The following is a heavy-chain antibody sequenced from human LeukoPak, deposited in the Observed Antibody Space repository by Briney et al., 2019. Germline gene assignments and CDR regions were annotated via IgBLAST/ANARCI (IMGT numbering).Heavy chain of an antibody. V-gene: IGHV4-4*07. CDR3: ARDCSGGSCYTTGRYYYYGMDV. J-gene: IGHJ6*02. CDR1: GGSISSYY. CDR2: IYTSGST. D-gene: IGHD2-15*01. Sequence: SETLSLTCTVPGGSISSYYWSWIRQPAGKGLEWIGRIYTSGSTNYNPSLKSRVTMSVDTSKNQFSLKLSSVTAADTAVYYCARDCSGGSCYTTGRYYYYGMDVWGQGTTVTVSS.